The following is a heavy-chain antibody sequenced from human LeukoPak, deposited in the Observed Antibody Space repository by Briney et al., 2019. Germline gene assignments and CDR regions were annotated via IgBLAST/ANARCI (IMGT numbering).Heavy chain of an antibody. CDR3: AKDEYSSSSNYYYYGMDV. CDR2: ISWDGGST. J-gene: IGHJ6*02. V-gene: IGHV3-43*01. Sequence: GGSLRLSCAASGSTFDDYTMHWVRQAPGKGLEWVSLISWDGGSTYYADSVKGRFTISRDNSKNSLYLQMNSLRTEDTALYYCAKDEYSSSSNYYYYGMDVWGQGTTVTVSS. CDR1: GSTFDDYT. D-gene: IGHD6-6*01.